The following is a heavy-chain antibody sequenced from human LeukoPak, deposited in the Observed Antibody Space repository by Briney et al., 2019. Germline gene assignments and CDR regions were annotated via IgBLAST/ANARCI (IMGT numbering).Heavy chain of an antibody. V-gene: IGHV3-23*01. CDR2: ISGSGGST. Sequence: GGSLRLSCAASGFTFSSYAMSWVRQAPGKGLEWVSAISGSGGSTYYADSVKGRFTISRDNSKNTLYLQMNSLRAEDTAVYYCAKDRGRLRYFDWSLSPGLLDYWGQGTLVTVSS. CDR3: AKDRGRLRYFDWSLSPGLLDY. CDR1: GFTFSSYA. J-gene: IGHJ4*02. D-gene: IGHD3-9*01.